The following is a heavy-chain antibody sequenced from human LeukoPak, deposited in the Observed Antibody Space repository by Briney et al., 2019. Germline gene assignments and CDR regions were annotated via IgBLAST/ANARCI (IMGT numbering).Heavy chain of an antibody. D-gene: IGHD2-2*01. J-gene: IGHJ4*02. CDR1: GFTFSSYA. Sequence: GRSLRLSCAASGFTFSSYAMHWVRQAPGKGLEYVSAISSNGGSTSYANSVKGRFTISRDNSKNTLYLQMGSLRAEDMAVYYCARSSIVVVGILDYWGQGTLVTVSS. CDR3: ARSSIVVVGILDY. V-gene: IGHV3-64*01. CDR2: ISSNGGST.